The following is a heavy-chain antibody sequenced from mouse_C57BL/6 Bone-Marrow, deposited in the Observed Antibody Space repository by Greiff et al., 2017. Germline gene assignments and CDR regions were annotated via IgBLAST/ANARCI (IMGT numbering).Heavy chain of an antibody. CDR3: TRVSYYYGSSAWFAY. V-gene: IGHV5-9-1*02. J-gene: IGHJ3*01. D-gene: IGHD1-1*01. CDR1: GFTFSSYA. CDR2: ISSGGDYI. Sequence: EVHLVESGEGLVKPGGSLKLSCAASGFTFSSYAMSWVRQTPEKRLEWVAYISSGGDYIYYADTVKGRFTISRDNARNTLYLQMSSLKSEDTAMYYCTRVSYYYGSSAWFAYWGQGTLVTVSA.